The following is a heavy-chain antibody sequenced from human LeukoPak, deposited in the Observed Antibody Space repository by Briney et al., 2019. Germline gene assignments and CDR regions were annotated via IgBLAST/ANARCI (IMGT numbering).Heavy chain of an antibody. CDR1: GFTFSDYT. CDR3: ARDAAGTGELYSFYYLDV. D-gene: IGHD3/OR15-3a*01. Sequence: GGSLRLSCADSGFTFSDYTMNSVCQAPGKGLEWVSSISSSSNSKYYAHSVKGRLSVSRDNAKNLLYLHMDSLRVEDTAVYCARDAAGTGELYSFYYLDVWGEGTTVTVSS. V-gene: IGHV3-21*06. J-gene: IGHJ6*03. CDR2: ISSSSNSK.